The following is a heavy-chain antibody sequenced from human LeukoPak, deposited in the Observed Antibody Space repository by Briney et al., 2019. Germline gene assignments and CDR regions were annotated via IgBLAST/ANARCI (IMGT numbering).Heavy chain of an antibody. J-gene: IGHJ3*01. CDR3: ARGPVAQTV. CDR1: GYSISSGYY. CDR2: IYTSGST. V-gene: IGHV4-38-2*02. Sequence: SETLSLTCTVSGYSISSGYYWGWIRQPPGKGLEWIGRIYTSGSTNYNPSLKSRVTISVDTSKNQFSLKLSSVTAADTAVYYCARGPVAQTVWGQGTMVTVSS. D-gene: IGHD4-23*01.